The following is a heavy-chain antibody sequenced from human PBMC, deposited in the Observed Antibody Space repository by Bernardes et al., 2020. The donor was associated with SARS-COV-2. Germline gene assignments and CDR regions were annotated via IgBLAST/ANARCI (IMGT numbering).Heavy chain of an antibody. CDR1: GFTSSSYS. V-gene: IGHV3-23*01. CDR3: AKYATSATGYYYYYMDV. D-gene: IGHD5-12*01. J-gene: IGHJ6*03. Sequence: GSIRLASAAAGFTSSSYSISWVRPAPGKGLEWVSAISGIGGSTYYADYVKGRFTISRDNSKNTLYLQMNSLRAEDTAVYYCAKYATSATGYYYYYMDVWGKGTTVTVSS. CDR2: ISGIGGST.